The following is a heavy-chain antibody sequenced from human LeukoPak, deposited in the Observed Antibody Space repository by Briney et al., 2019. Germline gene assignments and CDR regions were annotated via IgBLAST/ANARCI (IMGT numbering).Heavy chain of an antibody. CDR3: ARGDSGSYFH. J-gene: IGHJ4*02. D-gene: IGHD1-26*01. CDR2: ITGSSSTI. V-gene: IGHV3-48*04. CDR1: GFTFSIYS. Sequence: PGGSLRLSCAASGFTFSIYSMNWVRQAPGKGLEWVSYITGSSSTIYYADSVRGRFTISRDNAKNTLYLQMNSLRAEDTAMYYCARGDSGSYFHWGQGTLVTVSS.